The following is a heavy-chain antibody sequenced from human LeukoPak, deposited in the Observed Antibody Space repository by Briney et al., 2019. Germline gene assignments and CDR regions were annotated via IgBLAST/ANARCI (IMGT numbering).Heavy chain of an antibody. CDR2: IYHSGSA. J-gene: IGHJ6*02. V-gene: IGHV4-30-2*01. CDR3: ARGGGYYPYGMDV. CDR1: GDSISNDGYS. Sequence: SETLSLTCTVSGDSISNDGYSWSWIRQPPGKGLEWIGYIYHSGSAYYNPPLKSRVTISLDRSKNQFSLRLTSVTAADTAVYYCARGGGYYPYGMDVWGQGTTVTVSS. D-gene: IGHD3-10*01.